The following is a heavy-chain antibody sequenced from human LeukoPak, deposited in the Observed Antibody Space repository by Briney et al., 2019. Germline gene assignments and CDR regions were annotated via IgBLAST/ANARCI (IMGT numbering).Heavy chain of an antibody. CDR3: TRHGETYSDFWTNDF. V-gene: IGHV3-73*01. J-gene: IGHJ4*02. Sequence: GGSLTLSCAASGFAFRDSSMHWVRQASAKGLEWVGRIRSKSNNYATAYAASFKGRFTLSRDDSKNTVYLQLDSLKAEDTAVYYCTRHGETYSDFWTNDFWGQGTLVTVSA. D-gene: IGHD3-3*01. CDR1: GFAFRDSS. CDR2: IRSKSNNYAT.